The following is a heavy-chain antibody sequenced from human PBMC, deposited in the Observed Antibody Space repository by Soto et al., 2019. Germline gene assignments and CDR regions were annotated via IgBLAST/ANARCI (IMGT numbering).Heavy chain of an antibody. Sequence: EVQLLESGGGLVQPGGSLRLSCTTSGFTFSAYDMRWVRQAPGKGLEWVSAINKGGDETFYADSVKGRFTVSRDNSRSTLYLPMSSLRVEDTALYYCTNVFYGDRRSFDSWGQGTLVTVSS. D-gene: IGHD4-17*01. V-gene: IGHV3-23*01. CDR2: INKGGDET. J-gene: IGHJ4*02. CDR1: GFTFSAYD. CDR3: TNVFYGDRRSFDS.